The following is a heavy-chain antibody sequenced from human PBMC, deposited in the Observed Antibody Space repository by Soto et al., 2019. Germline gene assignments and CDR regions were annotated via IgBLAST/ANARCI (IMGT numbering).Heavy chain of an antibody. CDR3: AILVMDTAMVYLNF. D-gene: IGHD5-18*01. CDR1: GGTFSSYA. V-gene: IGHV1-69*13. CDR2: IIPIFGTA. J-gene: IGHJ4*02. Sequence: GASVKVSCKASGGTFSSYAISWVRQAPGQGLEWMGGIIPIFGTANYAQKFQGRVTITADESTSTAYMELSSLRSEDTAVYYCAILVMDTAMVYLNFWGQGTLVTVSS.